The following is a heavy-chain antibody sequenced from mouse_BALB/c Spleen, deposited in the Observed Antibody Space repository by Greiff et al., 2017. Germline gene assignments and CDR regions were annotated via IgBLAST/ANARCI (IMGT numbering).Heavy chain of an antibody. J-gene: IGHJ1*01. CDR3: ARPNGNYWYFDV. CDR2: IRNKANGYTT. Sequence: EVKLMESGGGLVQPGGSLRLSCATSGFTFTDYYMSWVRQPPGKALEWLGFIRNKANGYTTEYSASVKGRFTISRDNSQSILYLQMNTLRAEDSATYYCARPNGNYWYFDVWGAGTTVTVSS. V-gene: IGHV7-3*02. D-gene: IGHD2-1*01. CDR1: GFTFTDYY.